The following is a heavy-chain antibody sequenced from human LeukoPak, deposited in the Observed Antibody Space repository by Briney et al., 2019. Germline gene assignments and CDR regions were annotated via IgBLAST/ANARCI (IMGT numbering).Heavy chain of an antibody. CDR3: ARAPDYYDSSGSHDAFDI. CDR1: GFTFSSYW. D-gene: IGHD3-22*01. J-gene: IGHJ3*02. CDR2: IKQDGSEK. V-gene: IGHV3-7*01. Sequence: GGSLRLSCAASGFTFSSYWMSWVRQAPGKGLEWVANIKQDGSEKYYVDSVKGRFTISRDNAKNSLYLQMNSLRAEDTAVYYCARAPDYYDSSGSHDAFDIWCQGTMVTVSS.